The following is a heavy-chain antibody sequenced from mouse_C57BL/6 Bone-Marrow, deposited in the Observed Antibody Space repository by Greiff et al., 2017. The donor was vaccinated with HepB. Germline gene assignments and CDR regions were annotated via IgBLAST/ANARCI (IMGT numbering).Heavy chain of an antibody. D-gene: IGHD1-1*01. Sequence: EVKLMESGGGLVKPGGSLKLSCAASGFTFSDYGMHWVRQAPEKGLEWVAYISSGSSTIYYADTVKGRFTISRDNAKNTLFLQMTSLRSEDTAMYYCARRGVTTVTPYYAMDYWGQGTSVTVSS. J-gene: IGHJ4*01. CDR3: ARRGVTTVTPYYAMDY. CDR1: GFTFSDYG. V-gene: IGHV5-17*01. CDR2: ISSGSSTI.